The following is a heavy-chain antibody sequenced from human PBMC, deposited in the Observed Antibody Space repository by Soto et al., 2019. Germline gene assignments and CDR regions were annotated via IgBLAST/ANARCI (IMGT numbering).Heavy chain of an antibody. CDR3: AKDRRCHYYDSSGYCRYFDY. V-gene: IGHV3-23*01. J-gene: IGHJ4*02. CDR1: GFTFSSYA. CDR2: ISGSGGST. D-gene: IGHD3-22*01. Sequence: GGSLRLSCAASGFTFSSYAMSWVRQAPGKGLEWVSAISGSGGSTYYADSVKGRFTISRDNSKNTLYLQMNSLRAEDTAVYYCAKDRRCHYYDSSGYCRYFDYWGQGTLVTVSS.